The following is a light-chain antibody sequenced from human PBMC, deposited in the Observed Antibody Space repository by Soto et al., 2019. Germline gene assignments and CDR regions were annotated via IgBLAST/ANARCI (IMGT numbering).Light chain of an antibody. CDR2: AAS. CDR1: QSVSGN. CDR3: QQDNNWPPIT. Sequence: EIVMTQSPATLSVSPGERATLSCRASQSVSGNLAWYQQKPGQAPRLLIYAASTSATGIPARFSGSGSGTEFTLIISSLQSEDFAVYYCQQDNNWPPITFGPGTKVDIK. J-gene: IGKJ3*01. V-gene: IGKV3-15*01.